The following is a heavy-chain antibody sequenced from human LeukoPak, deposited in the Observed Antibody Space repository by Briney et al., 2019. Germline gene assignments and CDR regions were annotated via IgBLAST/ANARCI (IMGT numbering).Heavy chain of an antibody. V-gene: IGHV3-21*04. D-gene: IGHD3-10*01. CDR3: ARVMIRGIVGWAPFELSNWFDP. Sequence: ASVKVSCKASRGTFSSYSMNWVRQAPGKGLEWVSSISSSSSYIYYADSVKGRFTISRDNAKNSLYLQMNSLRAEDTAVYYCARVMIRGIVGWAPFELSNWFDPWGQGTLVTVSS. CDR2: ISSSSSYI. J-gene: IGHJ5*02. CDR1: RGTFSSYS.